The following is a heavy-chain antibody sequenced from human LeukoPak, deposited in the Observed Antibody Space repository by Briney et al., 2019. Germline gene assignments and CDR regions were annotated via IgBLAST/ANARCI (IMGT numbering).Heavy chain of an antibody. V-gene: IGHV1-69*05. CDR2: IIPIFGTA. CDR1: GGTFSSYA. D-gene: IGHD6-25*01. CDR3: ARRYNSSGAWFDP. J-gene: IGHJ5*02. Sequence: SEKVSCKASGGTFSSYAISWVRQAPGQGLEWMGGIIPIFGTANYAQKFQGGVTITTDESTSTAYMELSSLRSEDTAVYYCARRYNSSGAWFDPWRQGTLVTVSP.